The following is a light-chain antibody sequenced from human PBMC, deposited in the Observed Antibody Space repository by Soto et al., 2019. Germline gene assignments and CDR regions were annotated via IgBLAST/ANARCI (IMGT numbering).Light chain of an antibody. CDR3: QQYNFWPRT. CDR1: ESINSN. Sequence: EVGRSQSPAILYVSPGEKGSLSCRASESINSNLAWYQQKPGQPPRLLIYAASTRATDIPARFSGSGSETEFTLTINSLQSEDFAVYYCQQYNFWPRTFGQGTKVDIK. CDR2: AAS. J-gene: IGKJ1*01. V-gene: IGKV3D-15*01.